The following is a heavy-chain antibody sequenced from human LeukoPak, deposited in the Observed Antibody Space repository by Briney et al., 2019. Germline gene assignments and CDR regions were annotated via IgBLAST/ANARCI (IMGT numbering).Heavy chain of an antibody. V-gene: IGHV4-31*03. Sequence: SETLSLTCTVSGGSISSGGYYWSWIRQHPGKGLEWIGYIYYSGSTYYNPSLKSRVTISVDTSKNQFSLKLSSVTAADTAVYYCARGLGYCSSTSCYSYYYYGMDVWGQGTTVTVSS. CDR2: IYYSGST. CDR3: ARGLGYCSSTSCYSYYYYGMDV. J-gene: IGHJ6*02. CDR1: GGSISSGGYY. D-gene: IGHD2-2*01.